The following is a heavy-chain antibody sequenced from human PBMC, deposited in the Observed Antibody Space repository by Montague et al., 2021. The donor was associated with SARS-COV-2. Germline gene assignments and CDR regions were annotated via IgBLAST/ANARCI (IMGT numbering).Heavy chain of an antibody. CDR2: VYYSGIT. CDR3: ARHPPGYYDRRGLYNLYWYFDL. Sequence: SETLSLTCTVSGGTVGSSNFYWGWIRQPPGKGLEWIGSVYYSGITYYRPSLKSRVTISVDTSKNHFSLKLNSVTAADTAVYYCARHPPGYYDRRGLYNLYWYFDLWGRGTLVTVSS. D-gene: IGHD3-22*01. CDR1: GGTVGSSNFY. V-gene: IGHV4-39*01. J-gene: IGHJ2*01.